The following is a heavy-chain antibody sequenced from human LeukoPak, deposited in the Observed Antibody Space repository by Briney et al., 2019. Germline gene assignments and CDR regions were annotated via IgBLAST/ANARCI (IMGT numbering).Heavy chain of an antibody. D-gene: IGHD2-21*02. Sequence: PGGSLRLSCAASGFTFSSYWMSCVRQAPGKGMEWVAKIKQDGSEKYYVDSVKGRFTISRDNAKNSLYLQMNSLRAEDTAVYYCARDVAVAAMGDWGQGTLVTVSS. CDR2: IKQDGSEK. J-gene: IGHJ4*02. CDR3: ARDVAVAAMGD. V-gene: IGHV3-7*04. CDR1: GFTFSSYW.